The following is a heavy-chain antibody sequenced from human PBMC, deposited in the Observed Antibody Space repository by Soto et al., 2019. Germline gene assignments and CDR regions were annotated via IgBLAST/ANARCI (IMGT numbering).Heavy chain of an antibody. D-gene: IGHD1-1*01. V-gene: IGHV3-23*01. CDR3: AKRATGTYFDY. J-gene: IGHJ4*02. CDR2: ISGSGGST. CDR1: GFTFSNYA. Sequence: EVQLLESGGGLVQPGGSLRLSCAASGFTFSNYAMNWVRQAPGKGLEWVSVISGSGGSTYYTDSVKGRFTISRDNSKNTLYLQMNSLRAEDTAVYYCAKRATGTYFDYWGQGTLVTVSS.